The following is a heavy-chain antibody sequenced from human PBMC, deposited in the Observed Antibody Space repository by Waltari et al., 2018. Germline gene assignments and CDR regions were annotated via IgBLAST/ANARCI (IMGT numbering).Heavy chain of an antibody. Sequence: QLQLQESGPGLVKPSETLSLPCPVSGGSISSSSYYWGWIRQPPGKGLEWIGSIYYSGSTYYNPSLKSRVTISVDTSKNQFSLKLSSVTAADTAVYYCARQTWIQLWLYAFDIWGQGTMVTVSS. CDR3: ARQTWIQLWLYAFDI. V-gene: IGHV4-39*01. J-gene: IGHJ3*02. D-gene: IGHD5-18*01. CDR2: IYYSGST. CDR1: GGSISSSSYY.